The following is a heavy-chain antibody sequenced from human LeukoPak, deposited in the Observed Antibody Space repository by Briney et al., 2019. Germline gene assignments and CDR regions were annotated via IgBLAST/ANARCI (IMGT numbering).Heavy chain of an antibody. CDR1: GYSFTSYW. V-gene: IGHV5-51*01. CDR3: ARSYGGSSTSFSFDP. Sequence: GASVKISCKGSGYSFTSYWIGWVRQMPGKGLEWMGIIYPGDSDTRYSPSFQGQVTISADKSISTAYLQWSSLKASDTAMYYCARSYGGSSTSFSFDPWGQGTLVTVSS. CDR2: IYPGDSDT. D-gene: IGHD2-2*01. J-gene: IGHJ5*02.